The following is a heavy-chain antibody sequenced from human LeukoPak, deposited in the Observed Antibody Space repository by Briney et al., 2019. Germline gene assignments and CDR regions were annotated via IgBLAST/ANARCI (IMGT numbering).Heavy chain of an antibody. Sequence: ASVKVSCKASGGTFSSYAISWVRQAPGQGLEWMGRIIPILGIANYAQKFQGRVTITADKSTSTAYMELSSLRSEDTAVYYCARDDCSGGSCFDYWGQGTLVTVSS. CDR2: IIPILGIA. V-gene: IGHV1-69*04. CDR1: GGTFSSYA. J-gene: IGHJ4*02. D-gene: IGHD2-15*01. CDR3: ARDDCSGGSCFDY.